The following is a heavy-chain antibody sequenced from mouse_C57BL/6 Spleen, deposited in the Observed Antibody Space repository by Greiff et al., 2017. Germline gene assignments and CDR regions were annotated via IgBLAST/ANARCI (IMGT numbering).Heavy chain of an antibody. D-gene: IGHD3-3*01. CDR1: GYTFTDYN. CDR2: INPNNGGT. CDR3: ATGTGGYVDY. Sequence: EVQLQQSGPELVKPGASVKIPCKASGYTFTDYNMDWVKQSHGKSLEWIGDINPNNGGTIYNQKFKGKATLTVDKSSSTAYMELRSLTSEDTAVYYCATGTGGYVDYWGQGTTLTVSS. V-gene: IGHV1-18*01. J-gene: IGHJ2*01.